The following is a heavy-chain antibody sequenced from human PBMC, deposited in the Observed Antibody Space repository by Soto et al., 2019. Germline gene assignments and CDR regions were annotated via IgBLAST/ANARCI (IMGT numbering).Heavy chain of an antibody. J-gene: IGHJ4*02. V-gene: IGHV3-21*01. CDR1: GFTFSSYS. CDR3: ARGGANLETTVNRYYFDY. Sequence: GGSLRLSCAASGFTFSSYSMNWVRQAPGKGLEWVSSISSSSSYIYYADSVKGRFTISRDNAKNSLYLQMNSLRAEDTAVYYCARGGANLETTVNRYYFDYWGQGTLVTVSS. D-gene: IGHD4-17*01. CDR2: ISSSSSYI.